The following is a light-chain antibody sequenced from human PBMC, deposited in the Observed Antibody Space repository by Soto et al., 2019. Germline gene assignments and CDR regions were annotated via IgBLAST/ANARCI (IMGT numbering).Light chain of an antibody. CDR1: QDIRTY. V-gene: IGKV1-39*01. CDR2: AAS. J-gene: IGKJ1*01. CDR3: QQYTKWPWP. Sequence: VRMSVSLTAVSSSVGDRVTITCLASQDIRTYLNWYQQKSGKDPKLLIYAASSLQSGVPSRFSGSGSETDFTLTISSLQPEDFALYYCQQYTKWPWPFGQGT.